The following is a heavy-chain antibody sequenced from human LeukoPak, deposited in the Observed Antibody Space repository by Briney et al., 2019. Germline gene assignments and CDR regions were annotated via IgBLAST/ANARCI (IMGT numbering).Heavy chain of an antibody. D-gene: IGHD4-11*01. CDR3: ARGPYSNYGQFDY. J-gene: IGHJ4*02. CDR1: GGSISSGDYY. CDR2: IYYSGST. Sequence: TSETLSLTCTVSGGSISSGDYYWSWIRQPPGKGLEWIGYIYYSGSTCYNPSLKSRVTISVDTSKNQFSLKLSSVTAADTAVYYCARGPYSNYGQFDYWGQGTLVTVSS. V-gene: IGHV4-30-4*08.